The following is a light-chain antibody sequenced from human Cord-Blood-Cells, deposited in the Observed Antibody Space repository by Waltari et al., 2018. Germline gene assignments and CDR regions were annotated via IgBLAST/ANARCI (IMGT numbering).Light chain of an antibody. Sequence: EIVMPQSPATLSVSPGDRATLSCRASQRVSSKLAWYQQKPGQAPRLLISGASTRATGIPARFSGSGSGTEFTLTISSLQSEDFAVYYCQQYNNWPPWTFGQGTKVEIK. V-gene: IGKV3-15*01. CDR2: GAS. CDR1: QRVSSK. J-gene: IGKJ1*01. CDR3: QQYNNWPPWT.